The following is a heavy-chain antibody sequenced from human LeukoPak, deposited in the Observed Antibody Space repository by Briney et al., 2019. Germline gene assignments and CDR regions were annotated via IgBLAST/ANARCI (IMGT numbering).Heavy chain of an antibody. J-gene: IGHJ4*02. V-gene: IGHV4-34*01. Sequence: SETLSLTCAVYGGSFSGYYWSWIRQPPGKGLEWIGEINHSGSTNYNPSLKSRVSISVDTSKNQFSLKLRSVTAADTAVYYCARLYGNYQNYFDYWGQGTLVTVSS. CDR1: GGSFSGYY. D-gene: IGHD1-7*01. CDR2: INHSGST. CDR3: ARLYGNYQNYFDY.